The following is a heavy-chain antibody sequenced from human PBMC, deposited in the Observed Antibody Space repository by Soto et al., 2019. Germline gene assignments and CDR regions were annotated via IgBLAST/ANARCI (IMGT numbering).Heavy chain of an antibody. CDR2: ISGGGTPI. D-gene: IGHD3-22*01. J-gene: IGHJ4*02. Sequence: QVQLVESGGGLVKPGGSLRLSCAASGFIFSDYYMSWVRQAPGKGLEWLSYISGGGTPIHYADSVKGRFTISRDNAKNSLYLEMNSLRADDTAVYFCARLYYDSSGYLTHWGQGTLVTVSS. CDR3: ARLYYDSSGYLTH. V-gene: IGHV3-11*01. CDR1: GFIFSDYY.